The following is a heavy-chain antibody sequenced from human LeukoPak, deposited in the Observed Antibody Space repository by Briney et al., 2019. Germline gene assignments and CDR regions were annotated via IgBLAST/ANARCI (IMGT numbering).Heavy chain of an antibody. CDR3: ARRVGTNPYYYDSSGYFDY. V-gene: IGHV4-61*02. CDR2: IYTSGST. Sequence: SETLSLTCTVSGGSISSGSYYWSWIRQPAGKGLEWIGRIYTSGSTNYNPSLKSRVTISVDRSKNQFSLKLSSVTAADTTVYYCARRVGTNPYYYDSSGYFDYWGQGTLVTVSS. CDR1: GGSISSGSYY. D-gene: IGHD3-22*01. J-gene: IGHJ4*02.